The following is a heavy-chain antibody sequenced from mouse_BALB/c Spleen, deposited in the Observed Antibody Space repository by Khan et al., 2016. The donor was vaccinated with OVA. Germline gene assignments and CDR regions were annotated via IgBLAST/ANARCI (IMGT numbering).Heavy chain of an antibody. V-gene: IGHV3-2*02. CDR1: GCSITSGYG. CDR2: ISYSGST. Sequence: VQLKQSGPGLVKPSQSLSLTCTVTGCSITSGYGRNWIRQSPGNKLEWMGYISYSGSTNYNPSLKSRTSITRDTSKNQFFLQLNSVTTEDTATYYCARTARIKYWGQGTTLTVSA. D-gene: IGHD1-2*01. CDR3: ARTARIKY. J-gene: IGHJ2*01.